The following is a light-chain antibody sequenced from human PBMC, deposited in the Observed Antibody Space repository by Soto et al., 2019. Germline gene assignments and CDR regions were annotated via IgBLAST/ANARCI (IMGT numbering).Light chain of an antibody. CDR3: NSYTSSATGV. V-gene: IGLV2-14*01. Sequence: QSALTQPASVSGSPGQSITISCTGTSSDVGGYKYVSWYQQHPGKVPKLIIYEVSNRPSGVSNRFSGSKSGNTASLTISGLQAEDEADYYCNSYTSSATGVFGGGTKLPVL. CDR2: EVS. CDR1: SSDVGGYKY. J-gene: IGLJ2*01.